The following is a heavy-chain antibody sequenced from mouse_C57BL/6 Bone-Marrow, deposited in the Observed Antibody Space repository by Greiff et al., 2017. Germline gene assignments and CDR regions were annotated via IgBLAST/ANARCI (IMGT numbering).Heavy chain of an antibody. CDR3: VSLYDYDGTMDY. V-gene: IGHV10-1*01. Sequence: EVKLVESGGGLVQPKGSLKLSCAASGFSFNTYAMNWVRQAPGKGLEWVARIRSKSNNYATYYADSVKDRFTISRDDSESMLYLQMNNLKTDDTAMYYCVSLYDYDGTMDYWGQGTSVTVSS. CDR2: IRSKSNNYAT. J-gene: IGHJ4*01. D-gene: IGHD2-4*01. CDR1: GFSFNTYA.